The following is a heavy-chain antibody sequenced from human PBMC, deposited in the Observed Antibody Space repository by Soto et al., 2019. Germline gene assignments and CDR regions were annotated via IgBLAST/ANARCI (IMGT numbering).Heavy chain of an antibody. CDR1: GFSVGRYG. V-gene: IGHV3-30*03. Sequence: GGSLRLSCVGSGFSVGRYGIHWVRQAPGKGLEWVAWVSYDGRNRNYADALKARLTISRGNSKDTAFLQMNSLGPDDTSVYYCAREYLDHGPDVWGRGTSVTVSS. J-gene: IGHJ6*02. CDR2: VSYDGRNR. CDR3: AREYLDHGPDV.